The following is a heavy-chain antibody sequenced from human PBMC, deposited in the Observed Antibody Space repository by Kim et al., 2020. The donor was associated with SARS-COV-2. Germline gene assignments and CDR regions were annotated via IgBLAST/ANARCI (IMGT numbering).Heavy chain of an antibody. CDR1: GFTFSSYA. V-gene: IGHV3-30-3*01. Sequence: GGSLRLSCAASGFTFSSYAMHWVRQAPGKGLEWVAVISYDGSNKYYADSVKGRFTISRDNSKNTLYLQMNSLRAEDTAVYYCARAIAARRVPEFLNYYGSGRIYYGMDVWGQGTTVTVSS. CDR3: ARAIAARRVPEFLNYYGSGRIYYGMDV. CDR2: ISYDGSNK. J-gene: IGHJ6*02. D-gene: IGHD3-10*01.